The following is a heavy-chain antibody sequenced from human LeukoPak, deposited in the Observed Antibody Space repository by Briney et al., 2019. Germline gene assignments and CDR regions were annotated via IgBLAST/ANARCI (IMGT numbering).Heavy chain of an antibody. J-gene: IGHJ4*02. Sequence: ASVKVSCKASGGTFSSYAISWVRQAPGQGLKWMGGIIPIFGTANYAQKFQGRVTITADESTSTAYMELSSLRSEDTAVYYCASGAMIVVVDEYPLDYWGQGTLVTVSS. CDR2: IIPIFGTA. V-gene: IGHV1-69*13. CDR1: GGTFSSYA. D-gene: IGHD3-22*01. CDR3: ASGAMIVVVDEYPLDY.